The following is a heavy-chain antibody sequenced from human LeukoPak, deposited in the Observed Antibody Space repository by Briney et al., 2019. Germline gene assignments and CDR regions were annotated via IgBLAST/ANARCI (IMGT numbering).Heavy chain of an antibody. CDR3: ARTYCSGGSCYSYPTTKYFDY. D-gene: IGHD2-15*01. Sequence: VASVKVSCKASGYTFTSYDINWVRQATGQGLEWMGWMNPNSGNTGYAQKFQGRVTITRNTSISTAYMELSSLRSEDTAVYYCARTYCSGGSCYSYPTTKYFDYWGQGTLVTVSS. J-gene: IGHJ4*02. V-gene: IGHV1-8*01. CDR1: GYTFTSYD. CDR2: MNPNSGNT.